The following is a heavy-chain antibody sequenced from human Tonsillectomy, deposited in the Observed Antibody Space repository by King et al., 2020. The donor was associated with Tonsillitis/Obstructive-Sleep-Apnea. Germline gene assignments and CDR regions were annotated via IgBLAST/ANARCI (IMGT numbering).Heavy chain of an antibody. CDR3: ATRIHTMSAAGYYYSGLDV. V-gene: IGHV1-69*13. D-gene: IGHD6-13*01. Sequence: QLVQSGAEVKKPGSSLKVSCKASGGSFSNYAVSWVRQAPGQGLEWMGAIIPIFGTVQYAQKFQGRVTITADASTSTAYLEFRSLRSEDTAMYYCATRIHTMSAAGYYYSGLDVWGQGTAVTVSS. CDR1: GGSFSNYA. CDR2: IIPIFGTV. J-gene: IGHJ6*02.